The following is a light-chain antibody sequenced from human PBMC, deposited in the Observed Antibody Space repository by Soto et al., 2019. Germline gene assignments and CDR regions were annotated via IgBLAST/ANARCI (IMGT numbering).Light chain of an antibody. J-gene: IGKJ5*01. CDR2: AS. CDR1: QDIRDY. CDR3: QQSNSFPIT. V-gene: IGKV1-17*03. Sequence: DIQMTQFPSAMSASVGDRVTITCRASQDIRDYLAWFQHKPGNVPKRLIYASTLQSGVPSRFSGSGSGTHFTLTISSLQPEDFATYYCQQSNSFPITFGQGTRLEIK.